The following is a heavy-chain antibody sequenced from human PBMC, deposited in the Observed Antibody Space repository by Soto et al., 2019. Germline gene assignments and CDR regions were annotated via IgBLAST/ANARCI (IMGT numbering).Heavy chain of an antibody. CDR1: GGSFSGYY. V-gene: IGHV4-34*01. CDR2: IKHSGST. D-gene: IGHD1-26*01. CDR3: ARGRRSGSYRSWCDP. Sequence: QVQLQQWGAGLLKPSETLSLTCAVYGGSFSGYYWSWIRQPPGKGLEWTGEIKHSGSTNYNPSLNSRVTISVDTSKNQFSLKLSSVTAADTAVYYCARGRRSGSYRSWCDPWGQGTLVTVSS. J-gene: IGHJ5*02.